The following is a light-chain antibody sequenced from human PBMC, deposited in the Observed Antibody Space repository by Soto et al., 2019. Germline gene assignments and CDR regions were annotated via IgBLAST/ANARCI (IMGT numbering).Light chain of an antibody. V-gene: IGKV3D-15*01. Sequence: MTQSPATLSVSLGDSVSLSCRANESISNNLVWYQQKPGQPPRLLIYSASTRAPGIPARVSGGGSGTQFSLTISSLQSEDFALYYCHQYNEWPRGTFGPGTKVEI. CDR3: HQYNEWPRGT. CDR2: SAS. CDR1: ESISNN. J-gene: IGKJ1*01.